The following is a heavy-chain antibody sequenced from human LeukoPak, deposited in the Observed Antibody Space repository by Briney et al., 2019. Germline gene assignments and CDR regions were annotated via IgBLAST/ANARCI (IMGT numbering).Heavy chain of an antibody. Sequence: SVKVSCKASGGTFSSYAISWVRQALGQGLEWMGGIIPIFGTANNAQKFQGRVTITADESTSTAYMELSSLRSEDTAVYYCASCSAGGYSYGYPTEHYYYYGMDVWGKGTTVTVSS. CDR3: ASCSAGGYSYGYPTEHYYYYGMDV. CDR2: IIPIFGTA. J-gene: IGHJ6*04. V-gene: IGHV1-69*13. D-gene: IGHD5-18*01. CDR1: GGTFSSYA.